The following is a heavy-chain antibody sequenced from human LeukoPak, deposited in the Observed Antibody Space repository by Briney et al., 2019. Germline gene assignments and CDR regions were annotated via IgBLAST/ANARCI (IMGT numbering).Heavy chain of an antibody. J-gene: IGHJ1*01. V-gene: IGHV4-34*01. CDR2: INHSGST. D-gene: IGHD6-13*01. CDR1: GGTFSGYY. CDR3: ARSAWASSSWDRAEYFQH. Sequence: SETLSLTCAVYGGTFSGYYWSWIRQPPGKGLEWIGEINHSGSTNYNPSLKSRVTISVDTSKNQFSLKLSSVTAADTAVYYCARSAWASSSWDRAEYFQHWGQGTLVTVSS.